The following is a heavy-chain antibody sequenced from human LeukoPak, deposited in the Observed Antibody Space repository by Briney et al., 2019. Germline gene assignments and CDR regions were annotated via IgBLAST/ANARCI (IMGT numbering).Heavy chain of an antibody. CDR1: GFTFSSCW. D-gene: IGHD6-19*01. Sequence: GGSLRLSCAASGFTFSSCWMHWVRQAPGKGLVWVSRIDIDGSSTNYADSVKGRFTISRDNAKNTVYLQMNNLRAEDTAMYYCARMWARSGWSDYWGQGTMVTVSS. V-gene: IGHV3-74*01. J-gene: IGHJ4*02. CDR3: ARMWARSGWSDY. CDR2: IDIDGSST.